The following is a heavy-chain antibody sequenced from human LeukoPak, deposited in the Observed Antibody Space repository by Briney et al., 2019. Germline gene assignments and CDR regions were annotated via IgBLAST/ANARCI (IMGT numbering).Heavy chain of an antibody. CDR1: GFTFSSSW. J-gene: IGHJ4*02. CDR3: VKVRRRARVGYFDY. D-gene: IGHD1-26*01. CDR2: INKDGSVT. V-gene: IGHV3-74*01. Sequence: PGGSLRLSCAASGFTFSSSWIHWVRQAPGKGLVWVSRINKDGSVTDYAESVKGRFSISRDNAKNTLYLQMNSLRVEATAIYYCVKVRRRARVGYFDYWGQGTLVTVSS.